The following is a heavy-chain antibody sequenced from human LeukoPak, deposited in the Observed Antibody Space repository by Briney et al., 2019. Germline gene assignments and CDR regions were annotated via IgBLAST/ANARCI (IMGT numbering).Heavy chain of an antibody. D-gene: IGHD2-15*01. V-gene: IGHV4-59*12. CDR3: ARDSHCSGGSCYGHYYYYYYMDV. J-gene: IGHJ6*03. CDR2: IYYSGST. CDR1: GDSISSYY. Sequence: SETLSLTCTVSGDSISSYYWSWIRQPPGKRLEWIGYIYYSGSTYYNPSLKSRVTISVDTSKNQFSLKLSSVTAADTAVYYCARDSHCSGGSCYGHYYYYYYMDVWGKGTTVTVSS.